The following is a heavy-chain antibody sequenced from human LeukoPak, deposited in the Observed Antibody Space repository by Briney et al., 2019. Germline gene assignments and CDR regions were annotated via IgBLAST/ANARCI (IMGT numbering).Heavy chain of an antibody. J-gene: IGHJ4*02. Sequence: PGGSLRLSCAASGFTFSSYGMHWVRQAPGKGLEWVAVIWYDGSNKYYADSVKGRFTISRDNSKNTLYLQMNSLRDEDTAVYYCARDRTGRYCGGDCYRGFYFDYWGQGTLVTVSS. V-gene: IGHV3-33*01. CDR2: IWYDGSNK. CDR3: ARDRTGRYCGGDCYRGFYFDY. D-gene: IGHD2-21*02. CDR1: GFTFSSYG.